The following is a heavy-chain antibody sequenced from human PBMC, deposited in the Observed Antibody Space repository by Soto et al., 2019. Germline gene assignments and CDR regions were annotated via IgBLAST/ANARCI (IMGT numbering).Heavy chain of an antibody. J-gene: IGHJ3*01. CDR1: GFTFSSYS. V-gene: IGHV3-21*01. CDR2: ISSSSSYI. CDR3: ARAQFCSSTSCYTGGAFDL. Sequence: GGSLRLSCAASGFTFSSYSMNWVRQAPGKGLEWVSSISSSSSYIYYADSVKGRFTISRDNAKNSLYLQMNSLRAEHTAVYYCARAQFCSSTSCYTGGAFDLWGQGTMVTV. D-gene: IGHD2-2*02.